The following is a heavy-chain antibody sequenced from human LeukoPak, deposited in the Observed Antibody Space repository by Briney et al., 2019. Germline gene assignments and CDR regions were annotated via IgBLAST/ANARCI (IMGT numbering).Heavy chain of an antibody. CDR3: AEGGHTSGYYY. CDR2: IYYSGST. V-gene: IGHV4-31*11. D-gene: IGHD3-22*01. CDR1: GGSISGGVYY. J-gene: IGHJ4*02. Sequence: PSETLSLTCAVSGGSISGGVYYWSWIRQHPGKGLEWIGYIYYSGSTYYTPSLKSRVTISMDTSKKQFSLKLSSVTAADTAVYYCAEGGHTSGYYYWGQGTLVTVSS.